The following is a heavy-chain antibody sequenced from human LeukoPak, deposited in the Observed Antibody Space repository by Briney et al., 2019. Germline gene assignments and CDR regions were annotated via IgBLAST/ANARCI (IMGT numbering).Heavy chain of an antibody. CDR2: ISSSSSYI. CDR1: RFTFSNYA. V-gene: IGHV3-21*01. J-gene: IGHJ4*02. CDR3: ARGTMIVAKFFDY. D-gene: IGHD3-22*01. Sequence: GGSLRLSCTASRFTFSNYAMSWVRQAPGKGLEWVSSISSSSSYIYYADSVKGRFTISRDNAKNSLYLQMNSLRAEDTAVYYCARGTMIVAKFFDYWGQGTLVTVSS.